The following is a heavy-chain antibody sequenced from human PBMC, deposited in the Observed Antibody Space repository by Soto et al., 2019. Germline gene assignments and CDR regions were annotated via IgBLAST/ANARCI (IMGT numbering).Heavy chain of an antibody. V-gene: IGHV4-4*02. J-gene: IGHJ6*02. Sequence: SETLSLTCAVSGGSISSSNWWSWVRQPPGKGLEWIGEIYHSGSTNYNPSLKSRVTISVDKSKNQFSLKLSSVTAADTAVYYCAREKSQGQQLVPHEQFYYYYGMDVWGQGTTVTVSS. CDR1: GGSISSSNW. CDR3: AREKSQGQQLVPHEQFYYYYGMDV. D-gene: IGHD6-13*01. CDR2: IYHSGST.